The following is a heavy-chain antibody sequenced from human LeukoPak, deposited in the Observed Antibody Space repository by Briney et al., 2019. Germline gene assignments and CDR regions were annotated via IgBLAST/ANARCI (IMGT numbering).Heavy chain of an antibody. CDR3: VTLVVVPHLN. J-gene: IGHJ4*02. D-gene: IGHD2-15*01. Sequence: GGSLRLSCAVSGFPFRNYEMNWVRQAPGKGLEWLSFISSGGSRIYYADSVKGRFTISRDNAKNSLYLQMKSLRAEDTAVYYCVTLVVVPHLNWGQGTLVTVSS. CDR2: ISSGGSRI. V-gene: IGHV3-48*03. CDR1: GFPFRNYE.